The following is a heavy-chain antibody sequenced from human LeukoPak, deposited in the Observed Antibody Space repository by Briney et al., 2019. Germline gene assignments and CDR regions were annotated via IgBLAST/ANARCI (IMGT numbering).Heavy chain of an antibody. CDR3: ARVKGMDDILTGFDP. J-gene: IGHJ5*02. CDR2: IYYSGST. Sequence: SETLSLTCTVSGGSISIGGYYWSWIRQHPGRGLEWIGYIYYSGSTYYNPSLKSRVTISVDTSKNQFSLKRSSVTAADTAVYYCARVKGMDDILTGFDPWGQGTLVTVSS. D-gene: IGHD3-9*01. V-gene: IGHV4-31*03. CDR1: GGSISIGGYY.